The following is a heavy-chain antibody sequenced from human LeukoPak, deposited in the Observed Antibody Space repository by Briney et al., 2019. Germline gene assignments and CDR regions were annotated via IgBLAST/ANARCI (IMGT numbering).Heavy chain of an antibody. V-gene: IGHV1-8*01. CDR3: ARNPSRSDTYFDL. J-gene: IGHJ4*02. Sequence: VASVKVSCKASGYTFTDYEINWVRQASGQGLEWMGWTNPSSRNRAYPPKFEGRVTMTTDTSTSTAYMELRSLTSEDTAVYYCARNPSRSDTYFDLWGQGTLVTVSS. CDR1: GYTFTDYE. CDR2: TNPSSRNR. D-gene: IGHD5-18*01.